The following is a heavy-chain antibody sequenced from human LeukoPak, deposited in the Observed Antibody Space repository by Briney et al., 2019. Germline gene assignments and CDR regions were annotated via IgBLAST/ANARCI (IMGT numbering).Heavy chain of an antibody. CDR1: GFTFSSYW. J-gene: IGHJ4*02. V-gene: IGHV3-7*01. D-gene: IGHD2-15*01. Sequence: GGSLRLSCAASGFTFSSYWMSWVRQAPGKGLEWVANIKQDGSEKYYVDSVKGRFTISRDNAKNSLYLQMNSLRAEDTAVYYCARENRYCTGGSCYYQWDYWGQGTLVTVSS. CDR3: ARENRYCTGGSCYYQWDY. CDR2: IKQDGSEK.